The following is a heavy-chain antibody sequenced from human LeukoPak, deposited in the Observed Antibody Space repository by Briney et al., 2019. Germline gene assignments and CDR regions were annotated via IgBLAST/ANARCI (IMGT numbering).Heavy chain of an antibody. V-gene: IGHV4-4*07. CDR2: IYTSGST. Sequence: PSETLSLTCTVSGGSISSYYWSWIRQPAGKGLEWIGRIYTSGSTNYNPSLKSRVTMSVDTSKNQFSLKLSSVTAADTAVYYCARASFPDYDFWSGYYTGTAFDIWGQGTMVTVSS. CDR3: ARASFPDYDFWSGYYTGTAFDI. D-gene: IGHD3-3*01. J-gene: IGHJ3*02. CDR1: GGSISSYY.